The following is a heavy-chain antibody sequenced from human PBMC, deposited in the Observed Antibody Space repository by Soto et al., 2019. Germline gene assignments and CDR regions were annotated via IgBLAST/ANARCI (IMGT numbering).Heavy chain of an antibody. CDR2: ISAYSGNT. D-gene: IGHD2-15*01. CDR1: GYTFTSYG. J-gene: IGHJ4*02. Sequence: ASVKVSCKASGYTFTSYGISWVRQAPGQGLEWMGWISAYSGNTSYAQKFQGRVTMTRNTSISTAYMELSSLRSEDTAVYYCARGRLIYCSGGSCLDYWGQGTLVTVSS. CDR3: ARGRLIYCSGGSCLDY. V-gene: IGHV1-8*02.